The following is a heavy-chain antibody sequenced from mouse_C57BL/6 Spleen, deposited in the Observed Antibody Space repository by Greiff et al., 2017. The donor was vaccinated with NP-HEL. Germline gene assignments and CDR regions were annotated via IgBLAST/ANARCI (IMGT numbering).Heavy chain of an antibody. J-gene: IGHJ1*03. D-gene: IGHD1-1*01. Sequence: EVKLMESGGDLVKPGGSLKLSCAASGFTFSSYGMSWVRQTPDKRLEWVATISSGGSYTYYPDSVKGRFTISRDNAKNTLYLQMSSLKSEDTAMYYCARQPYYGSSYWYFDVWGTGTTVTVSS. CDR2: ISSGGSYT. CDR1: GFTFSSYG. CDR3: ARQPYYGSSYWYFDV. V-gene: IGHV5-6*01.